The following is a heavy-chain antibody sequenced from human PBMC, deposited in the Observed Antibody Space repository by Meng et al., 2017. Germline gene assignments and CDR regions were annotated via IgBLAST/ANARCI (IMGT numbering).Heavy chain of an antibody. D-gene: IGHD2-15*01. J-gene: IGHJ4*02. CDR2: ISYDGSNK. CDR3: ARIIRYCSGGSCSPPYYFDY. Sequence: GESLKISCAASGFTFSSYAMHWVRQAPGKGLEWVAVISYDGSNKYYADSVKGRFTISRDNSKNTLYLQMNSLRAEDTAVYYCARIIRYCSGGSCSPPYYFDYWGQGTLVTVSS. V-gene: IGHV3-30*04. CDR1: GFTFSSYA.